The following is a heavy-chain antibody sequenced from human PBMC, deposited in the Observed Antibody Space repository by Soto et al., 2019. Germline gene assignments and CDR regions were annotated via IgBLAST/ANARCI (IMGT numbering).Heavy chain of an antibody. D-gene: IGHD3-22*01. CDR1: GFTFSKYA. CDR3: AKEIDHYYDSSPNSDP. V-gene: IGHV3-23*01. Sequence: GGSLRLSCAASGFTFSKYAMNWVRQAPGKGLEWVSSISASARSTYSADSVKGRFTISRDNSKNMLYMQMNSLRAEDTAVYFCAKEIDHYYDSSPNSDPWGQRTPVTVCS. J-gene: IGHJ5*02. CDR2: ISASARST.